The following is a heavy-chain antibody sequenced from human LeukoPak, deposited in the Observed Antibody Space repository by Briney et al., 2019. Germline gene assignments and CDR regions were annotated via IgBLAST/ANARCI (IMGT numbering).Heavy chain of an antibody. V-gene: IGHV3-74*01. Sequence: GGSLRLSCAASGFTFRSYWMHWVRQAPGKGLVWVSRINSDGSTTTYADSVKGRFTISRDNDKNTLYLQMNSLRAEDTAVYYCARGGRDSSGYFPYWGQGTLVTVSS. D-gene: IGHD3-22*01. CDR3: ARGGRDSSGYFPY. CDR1: GFTFRSYW. J-gene: IGHJ4*02. CDR2: INSDGSTT.